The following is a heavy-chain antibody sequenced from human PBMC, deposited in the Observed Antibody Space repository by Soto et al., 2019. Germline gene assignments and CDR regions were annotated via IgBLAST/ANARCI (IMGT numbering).Heavy chain of an antibody. J-gene: IGHJ5*02. CDR2: IYYSGST. D-gene: IGHD6-6*01. CDR1: GGSISSANYY. V-gene: IGHV4-31*03. CDR3: ATYGGRSSGESWFDP. Sequence: QVQLQESGPGLVKPSQTLSLTCTVSGGSISSANYYWSWIRQHPGKGLEWIGYIYYSGSTYYNPSLKSRVTISLDTSKNQFPLRLSSVTAADTAVYYCATYGGRSSGESWFDPWGQGTLVTVSS.